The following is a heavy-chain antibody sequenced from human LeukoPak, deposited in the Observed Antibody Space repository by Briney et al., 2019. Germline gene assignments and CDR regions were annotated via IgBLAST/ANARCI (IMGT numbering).Heavy chain of an antibody. CDR2: IRQDGDTK. CDR1: GFPFNAYW. V-gene: IGHV3-7*03. Sequence: GGSLRLPCAASGFPFNAYWMTWVRQAPGKGLEWVANIRQDGDTKYYVDSVKGRFTISRDNAMNSLYLQMNSLRAEDTAIYYCARSLPYGTTWYGRSDFWGQGTLVTVSS. J-gene: IGHJ4*02. D-gene: IGHD6-13*01. CDR3: ARSLPYGTTWYGRSDF.